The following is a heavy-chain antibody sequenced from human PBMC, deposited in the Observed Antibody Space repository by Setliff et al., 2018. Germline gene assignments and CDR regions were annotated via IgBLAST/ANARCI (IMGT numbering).Heavy chain of an antibody. Sequence: SETLSLTCAAYGGTFSDYHWTWIRQSPEKGLEWIGEINHRGSTNYNPSLKSRVTISVDTSKNQFSLKLTSVTAADTAVYYCARAPRYFDPTGSYFDFWGQGTLVTVSS. D-gene: IGHD3-22*01. CDR3: ARAPRYFDPTGSYFDF. CDR2: INHRGST. J-gene: IGHJ4*02. V-gene: IGHV4-34*01. CDR1: GGTFSDYH.